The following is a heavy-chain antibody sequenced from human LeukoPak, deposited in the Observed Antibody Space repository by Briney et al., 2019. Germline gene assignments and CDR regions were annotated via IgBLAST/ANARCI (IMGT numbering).Heavy chain of an antibody. CDR2: ISAYNGNT. J-gene: IGHJ6*02. CDR1: GYTFTSYG. CDR3: ARGRGYQLLYYYYYYGMDV. D-gene: IGHD2-2*01. V-gene: IGHV1-18*01. Sequence: ASVTVSCTASGYTFTSYGISWVRQAPGQGLEWMGWISAYNGNTNYAQKLQGRVTMTTDTSTSTAYMELRSLRSDDTAVYYCARGRGYQLLYYYYYYGMDVWGQGTTVTVSS.